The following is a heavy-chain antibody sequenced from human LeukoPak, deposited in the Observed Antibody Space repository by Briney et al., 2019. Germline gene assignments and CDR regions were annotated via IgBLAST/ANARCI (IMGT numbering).Heavy chain of an antibody. J-gene: IGHJ3*02. CDR1: GFTFSNYE. V-gene: IGHV3-13*01. CDR3: AREGSLSSSDAFDI. CDR2: IGSTGNT. Sequence: GGSLRLSCAASGFTFSNYEMHWVRLVLGKGLEWVSAIGSTGNTFYAGSVKGRFTTSRENAKNSFHLQMNSLGAGDTAVYYCAREGSLSSSDAFDIWGQGTMVTVSS. D-gene: IGHD6-6*01.